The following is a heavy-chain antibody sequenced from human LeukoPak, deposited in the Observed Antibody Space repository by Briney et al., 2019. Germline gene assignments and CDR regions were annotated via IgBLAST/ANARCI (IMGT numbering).Heavy chain of an antibody. D-gene: IGHD6-19*01. V-gene: IGHV3-23*01. Sequence: GGSLRLSCEASGFTFSSYWMHWVRQTPGKGLEWVSAISASGGSTYYADSVKGRFTISRDNSKNTLYLQMNSLRAEDTAVYYCARDRPQQWLVRGQRGYYYYMDVWGKGTTVTISS. J-gene: IGHJ6*03. CDR3: ARDRPQQWLVRGQRGYYYYMDV. CDR2: ISASGGST. CDR1: GFTFSSYW.